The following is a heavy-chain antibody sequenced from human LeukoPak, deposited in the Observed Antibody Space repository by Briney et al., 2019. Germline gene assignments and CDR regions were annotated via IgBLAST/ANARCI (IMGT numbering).Heavy chain of an antibody. Sequence: SETLSLTCTVSGGSISSYYWSWIRQPPGKGLEWIGYIYYSGSTNYNPSLKSRVTISVDTSKNQFSLKLSSVTAADTAVYYRGRLCRGSSCYSGFDPWGQGTLVTVSS. CDR3: GRLCRGSSCYSGFDP. V-gene: IGHV4-59*01. CDR1: GGSISSYY. J-gene: IGHJ5*02. CDR2: IYYSGST. D-gene: IGHD2-15*01.